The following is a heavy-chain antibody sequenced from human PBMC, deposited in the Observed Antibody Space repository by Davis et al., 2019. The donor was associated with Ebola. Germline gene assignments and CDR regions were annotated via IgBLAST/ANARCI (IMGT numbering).Heavy chain of an antibody. D-gene: IGHD6-13*01. V-gene: IGHV1-18*01. CDR3: ARDLAAMGAAAGPLDY. CDR1: GYTFTSYG. CDR2: ISAYNGNT. Sequence: ASVKVSCKASGYTFTSYGISWVRQAPGQGLEWMGWISAYNGNTNYAQKPQGRVTMTTDTSTSTAYMELRSLRSDDTAVYYCARDLAAMGAAAGPLDYWGQGTLVTVSS. J-gene: IGHJ4*02.